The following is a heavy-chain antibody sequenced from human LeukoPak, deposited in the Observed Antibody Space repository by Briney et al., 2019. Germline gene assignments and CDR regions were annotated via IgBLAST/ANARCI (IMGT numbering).Heavy chain of an antibody. CDR1: GLTFNNYA. J-gene: IGHJ4*02. V-gene: IGHV3-23*01. CDR2: ISKSGDHT. Sequence: GGSLRLSCAVSGLTFNNYAMSWVRQAPGKGLEWVSAISKSGDHTYYAASAKGRFTISRDNSKNTLYLQMNSLRAEDTAVYYCAKDLRPDGINDFDHWGQGTLVTVSS. D-gene: IGHD1-1*01. CDR3: AKDLRPDGINDFDH.